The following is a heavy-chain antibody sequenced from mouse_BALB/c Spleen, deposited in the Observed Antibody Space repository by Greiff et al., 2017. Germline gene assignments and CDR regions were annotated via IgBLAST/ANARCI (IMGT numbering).Heavy chain of an antibody. V-gene: IGHV5-6-5*01. Sequence: VQLKESGGGLVKPGGSLKLSCAASGFTFSSYAMSWVRQTPEKRLEWVASISSGGSTYYPDSVKGRFTISRDNARNILYLQMSSLRSEDTAMYYCARGRGTFDYWGQGTTLTVSS. CDR1: GFTFSSYA. CDR3: ARGRGTFDY. CDR2: ISSGGST. J-gene: IGHJ2*01.